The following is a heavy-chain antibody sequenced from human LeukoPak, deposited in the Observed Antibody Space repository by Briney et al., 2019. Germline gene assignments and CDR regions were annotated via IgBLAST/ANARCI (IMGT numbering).Heavy chain of an antibody. V-gene: IGHV3-66*04. J-gene: IGHJ4*02. CDR2: IYSGGST. CDR1: GFTVSSNY. D-gene: IGHD6-19*01. Sequence: PGGSLRLSCAASGFTVSSNYMSWVRQAPGKGLEWVSVIYSGGSTYYEDSVKGRFTISRDNSKNTLYLQMNSLRAEDTAVYYCASQVMAVAGIGYWGQGTLVTVSS. CDR3: ASQVMAVAGIGY.